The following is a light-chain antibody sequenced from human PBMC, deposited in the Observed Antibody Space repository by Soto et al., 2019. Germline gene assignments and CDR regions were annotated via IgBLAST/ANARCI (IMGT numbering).Light chain of an antibody. CDR3: QHYNSYSEA. CDR2: KAS. CDR1: QTISSW. J-gene: IGKJ1*01. V-gene: IGKV1-5*03. Sequence: DIQMTPSPSTLSGSVGDRVTITCRASQTISSWLAWYQQKPGKAPKLLIYKASTLKSGVPSRFGGSGSGTEFTLTISSLQPDDFATYYCQHYNSYSEAFGQGTKVDIK.